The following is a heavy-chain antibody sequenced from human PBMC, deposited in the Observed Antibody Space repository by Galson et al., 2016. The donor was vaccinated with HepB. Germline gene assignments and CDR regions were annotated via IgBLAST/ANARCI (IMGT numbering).Heavy chain of an antibody. CDR1: GGNFRIYA. Sequence: SVKVSCKASGGNFRIYAISWVRQAPGQGLEWMGQIIPIFGTTNYAQKFQGRVTITADESTNTAYIGLNSLRSEDTAVYYCARAQTDYWGQGTLVIVSS. CDR2: IIPIFGTT. CDR3: ARAQTDY. V-gene: IGHV1-69*13. J-gene: IGHJ4*02.